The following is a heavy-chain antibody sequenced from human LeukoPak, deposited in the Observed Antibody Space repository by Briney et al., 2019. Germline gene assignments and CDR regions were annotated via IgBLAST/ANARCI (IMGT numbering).Heavy chain of an antibody. CDR3: ARARKAYCGGDCYDDFDY. CDR2: IIPIFGTA. D-gene: IGHD2-21*02. Sequence: SVKVSCKASGYTFTSYYMHWVRQAPGQGLEWMGGIIPIFGTANYAQKFQGRVTITADESTSTAYMELSSLRSEDTAVYYCARARKAYCGGDCYDDFDYWGQGTLVTVSS. J-gene: IGHJ4*02. CDR1: GYTFTSYY. V-gene: IGHV1-69*13.